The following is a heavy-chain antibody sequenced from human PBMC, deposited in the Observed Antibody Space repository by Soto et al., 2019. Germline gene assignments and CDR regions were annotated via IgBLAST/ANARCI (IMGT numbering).Heavy chain of an antibody. CDR2: IYYSGST. J-gene: IGHJ3*01. CDR3: ARRWGDAFDF. V-gene: IGHV4-59*01. Sequence: QVQLQESGPGLVKPSETLSLTCTVSGGSISSYYWSWIRQPPGKGLEWIGYIYYSGSTNYNTSLKRRVTISVDTSKNQFSLKLSSVTAADTAVYYCARRWGDAFDFWGQGTMVTVSS. D-gene: IGHD1-26*01. CDR1: GGSISSYY.